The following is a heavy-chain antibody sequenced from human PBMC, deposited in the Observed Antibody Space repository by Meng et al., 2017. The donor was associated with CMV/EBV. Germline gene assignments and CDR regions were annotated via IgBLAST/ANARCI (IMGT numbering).Heavy chain of an antibody. Sequence: GGSLRLSCAASGFTFSSYSMNWVRQAPGKGLEWVAVISYDGSNKYYADSVKGRFTISRDNSKNTLYLQMNSLRAEDTAVYYAARPPHSYHYGMDVWGQGTTVTVSS. CDR3: ARPPHSYHYGMDV. V-gene: IGHV3-30*03. D-gene: IGHD6-6*01. CDR1: GFTFSSYS. J-gene: IGHJ6*02. CDR2: ISYDGSNK.